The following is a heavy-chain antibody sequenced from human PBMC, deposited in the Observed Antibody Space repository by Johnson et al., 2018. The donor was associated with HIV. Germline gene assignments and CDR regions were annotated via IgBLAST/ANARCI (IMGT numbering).Heavy chain of an antibody. J-gene: IGHJ3*01. D-gene: IGHD5-18*01. Sequence: QVQLVESGGGLVKPGVSLRLSCAASGFTFNNAWMNWVRQAPGKGLEWVALISYDGSNKYYADSVKGRFTISRDNSKNTLYLQMNSLRPEDTAVYYCARDGRDLVTRGSFDVWGQGTVVTVSS. V-gene: IGHV3-30*03. CDR1: GFTFNNAW. CDR3: ARDGRDLVTRGSFDV. CDR2: ISYDGSNK.